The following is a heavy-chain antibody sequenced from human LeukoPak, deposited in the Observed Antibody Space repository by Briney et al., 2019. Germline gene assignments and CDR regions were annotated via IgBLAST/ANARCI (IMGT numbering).Heavy chain of an antibody. CDR2: IVVGSGNT. Sequence: TSVKVSCKASGFTFTSSAVQWVRQARGQRLEWIGWIVVGSGNTNYAQKFQERVTITRDMSTSTAYMELSSLRSEDTAVYYCAAGGDEENLYNFDYWGQGTLVTVSS. D-gene: IGHD3-16*01. V-gene: IGHV1-58*01. CDR3: AAGGDEENLYNFDY. CDR1: GFTFTSSA. J-gene: IGHJ4*02.